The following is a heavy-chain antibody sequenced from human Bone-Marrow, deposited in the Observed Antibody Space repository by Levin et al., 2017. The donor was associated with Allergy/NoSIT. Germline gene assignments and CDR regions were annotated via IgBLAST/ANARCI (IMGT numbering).Heavy chain of an antibody. CDR1: GFTFGSYA. J-gene: IGHJ5*02. CDR2: ISGSGGTT. V-gene: IGHV3-23*01. CDR3: VKGQGYGSGGYRGWFDP. D-gene: IGHD3-10*01. Sequence: GGSLRLSCVGSGFTFGSYAMSWVRQAPGQGLEWVSSISGSGGTTYYVDSVKGRFTVSRDNSMDTLYLQMDNLRAEDTAVFYCVKGQGYGSGGYRGWFDPWGQGTLVTVSS.